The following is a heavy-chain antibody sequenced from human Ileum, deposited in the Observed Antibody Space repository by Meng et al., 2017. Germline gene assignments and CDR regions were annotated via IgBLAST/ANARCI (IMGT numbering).Heavy chain of an antibody. J-gene: IGHJ4*02. D-gene: IGHD6-25*01. V-gene: IGHV6-1*01. CDR1: GDSPFNNRAT. CDR3: AREAHLAAFGH. CDR2: TYYMSKWYN. Sequence: QAHRPPSGPCRIEPSQPLSPPCPISGDSPFNNRATWNWVRPSPSRGLEGMGRTYYMSKWYNDYALSVNSRITVNPDTSKNQISLQLNSVTPDDTAVYYCAREAHLAAFGHWGQGTLVTVSS.